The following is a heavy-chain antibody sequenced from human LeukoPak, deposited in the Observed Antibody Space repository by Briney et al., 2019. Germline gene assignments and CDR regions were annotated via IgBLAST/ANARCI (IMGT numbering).Heavy chain of an antibody. CDR3: TRGGGSGRYYFDY. J-gene: IGHJ4*02. CDR2: IRTKGYGGTT. Sequence: GGSLRLSCTASGFTFGDYAVSWFRQAPGKGLEWVSFIRTKGYGGTTEYAASVKGRFTISRDDSKSIAYLQMNSLKTEDTAVYYCTRGGGSGRYYFDYWGQGTLVTVSS. V-gene: IGHV3-49*03. CDR1: GFTFGDYA. D-gene: IGHD3-10*01.